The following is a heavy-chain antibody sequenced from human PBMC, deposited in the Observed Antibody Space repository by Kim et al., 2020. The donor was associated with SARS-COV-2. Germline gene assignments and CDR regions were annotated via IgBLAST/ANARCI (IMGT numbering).Heavy chain of an antibody. Sequence: GGSLRLSCAASGFTFSNAWMSWVRQAPGKGLEWVGRIKSKTDGGTTDYAAPVKGRFTISRDDSKNTLYLQMNSLKTEDTAVYYCTTDSPYYYGSGNPNWFDPWGQGTLVTVSS. CDR1: GFTFSNAW. CDR2: IKSKTDGGTT. V-gene: IGHV3-15*01. J-gene: IGHJ5*02. D-gene: IGHD3-10*01. CDR3: TTDSPYYYGSGNPNWFDP.